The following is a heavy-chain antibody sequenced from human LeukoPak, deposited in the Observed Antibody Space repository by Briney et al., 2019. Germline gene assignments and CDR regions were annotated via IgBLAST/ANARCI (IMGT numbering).Heavy chain of an antibody. CDR1: GFTFTNAW. J-gene: IGHJ4*02. Sequence: GRSLRLPCAASGFTFTNAWMNWVRQAPGKGLEWVGRVKSKADGGAIDYASPVKDRFTISRDDSKSTLYLQMSSLKTEDTAVYYCTPTYYFDSSGYYSLYDFWGQGTLVTVSS. D-gene: IGHD3-22*01. V-gene: IGHV3-15*01. CDR2: VKSKADGGAI. CDR3: TPTYYFDSSGYYSLYDF.